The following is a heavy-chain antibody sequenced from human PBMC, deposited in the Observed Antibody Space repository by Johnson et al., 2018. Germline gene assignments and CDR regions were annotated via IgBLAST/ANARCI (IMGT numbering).Heavy chain of an antibody. V-gene: IGHV3-30*18. CDR2: ISYNGRNT. J-gene: IGHJ3*02. CDR1: GFIFHNYG. CDR3: GKALNIEVAGVPPSDI. D-gene: IGHD6-19*01. Sequence: QVQLVESGGGVVQPGRSLRLSCAASGFIFHNYGMHWARQAPGKGLEWVAVISYNGRNTYYAESLKGRFTTSRDKSNDTRYLQMNTQTAEDTAWYYCGKALNIEVAGVPPSDIWGQGTMVTVSS.